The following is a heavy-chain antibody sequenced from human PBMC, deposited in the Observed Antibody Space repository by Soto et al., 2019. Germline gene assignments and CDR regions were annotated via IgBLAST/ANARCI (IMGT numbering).Heavy chain of an antibody. Sequence: PSETLSLTCTVSGGSISSYYWSWIRQPPGKGLEWIGYIHYSGSTNYNPSLKSRVTISVDTSKNQFSLKLSSVTAADTAVYYCARKDEDGYNLYYFDYWGQGTLVTVSS. CDR1: GGSISSYY. J-gene: IGHJ4*02. CDR3: ARKDEDGYNLYYFDY. CDR2: IHYSGST. V-gene: IGHV4-59*01. D-gene: IGHD5-12*01.